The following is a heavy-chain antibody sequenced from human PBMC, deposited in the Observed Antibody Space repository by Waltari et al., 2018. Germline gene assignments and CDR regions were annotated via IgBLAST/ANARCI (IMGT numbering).Heavy chain of an antibody. V-gene: IGHV1-2*02. CDR1: GYTFTAYY. D-gene: IGHD1-7*01. CDR3: AREALGGTKAFDM. J-gene: IGHJ3*02. CDR2: INSNTGGA. Sequence: QVQLEQSGAEVKKPGASVKVSCQASGYTFTAYYIHWARQAPGQGLEWMGWINSNTGGADCAQSFQGRVTVTRDTSISTVYMELSGLTSDDTAVYYCAREALGGTKAFDMWGQGTMVTVSS.